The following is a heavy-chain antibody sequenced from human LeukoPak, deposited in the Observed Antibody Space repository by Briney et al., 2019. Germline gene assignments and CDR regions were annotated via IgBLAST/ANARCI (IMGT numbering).Heavy chain of an antibody. V-gene: IGHV3-11*01. J-gene: IGHJ4*02. CDR1: GFTFSDYY. CDR2: ISSSGSTI. CDR3: ARDQWAGEGCFDY. Sequence: TAGGSLRLSCAASGFTFSDYYMSWVRQAPGKGLEWVSYISSSGSTIYYADSVKGRFTISRDNAKNSLYLQMNSLRAEDTAVYYCARDQWAGEGCFDYWGQGTLVTVSS. D-gene: IGHD1-26*01.